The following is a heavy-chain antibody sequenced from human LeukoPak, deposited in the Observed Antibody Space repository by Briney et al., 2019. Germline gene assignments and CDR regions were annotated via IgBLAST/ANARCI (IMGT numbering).Heavy chain of an antibody. V-gene: IGHV4-59*01. CDR1: GGSISSYY. Sequence: KPSETLSLTCTVSGGSISSYYWSWLRQPPGKGLEWIGYIYYSGSTNYNPSLKSRVTISVDTSKNQFSLKLSSVTAADTAVYYCARDRSLGELTTESPSFDSWGQGTLVTVSS. D-gene: IGHD3-16*01. CDR3: ARDRSLGELTTESPSFDS. J-gene: IGHJ4*02. CDR2: IYYSGST.